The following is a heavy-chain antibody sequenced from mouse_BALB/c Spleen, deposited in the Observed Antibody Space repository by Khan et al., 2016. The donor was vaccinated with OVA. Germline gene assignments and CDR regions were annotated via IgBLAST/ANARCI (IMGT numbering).Heavy chain of an antibody. CDR1: GFTFSSFG. Sequence: EVQLQESGGGLVQPGGSRKLSCAASGFTFSSFGMHWVRQAPEKGLEWVAYISSGSSNIYYADTVKGRFTISRDNPKNTPFLQMTSLRSEDTAMYYCAKEGNYYGSSAGFAYWGQGTLVTVSA. CDR3: AKEGNYYGSSAGFAY. V-gene: IGHV5-17*02. J-gene: IGHJ3*01. CDR2: ISSGSSNI. D-gene: IGHD1-1*01.